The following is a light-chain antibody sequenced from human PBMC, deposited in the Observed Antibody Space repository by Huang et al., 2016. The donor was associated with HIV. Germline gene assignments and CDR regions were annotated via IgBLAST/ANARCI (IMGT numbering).Light chain of an antibody. Sequence: DIQMTQSPSSLSASVGDRVTITCRASQSISNYVNWYKQRPGQAPKLLIDAASTFQSGVPSRFSCGGSGTYFSLTISSLQPEDFASYYCQQSNSPPHTFGQGTKVEIK. J-gene: IGKJ2*01. CDR1: QSISNY. V-gene: IGKV1-39*01. CDR3: QQSNSPPHT. CDR2: AAS.